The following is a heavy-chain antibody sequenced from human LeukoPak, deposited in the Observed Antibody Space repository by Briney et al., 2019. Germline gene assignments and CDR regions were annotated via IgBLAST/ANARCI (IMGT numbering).Heavy chain of an antibody. V-gene: IGHV5-51*01. J-gene: IGHJ3*02. CDR1: GYSFTSYW. Sequence: GESLKISCKGSGYSFTSYWIGWVRQMPGKGLEWMGIIYPGDSDTRYSPSFQGQVTISADKSISTAYLQWSSLKASDTAMYYCARYAGGYDFWSGHKSPKEYAFDIWGQGTMVTVSS. CDR2: IYPGDSDT. D-gene: IGHD3-3*01. CDR3: ARYAGGYDFWSGHKSPKEYAFDI.